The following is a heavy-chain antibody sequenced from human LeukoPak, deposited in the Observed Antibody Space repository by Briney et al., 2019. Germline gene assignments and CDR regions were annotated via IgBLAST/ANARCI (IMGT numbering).Heavy chain of an antibody. CDR2: IWYDGSNK. D-gene: IGHD2-21*02. V-gene: IGHV3-33*06. Sequence: GGSLRLSCAVSGFTFSSYGMHWVRQAPGKGLEWVAVIWYDGSNKYYADSVKGRFTISRDNSKSTLYLQMNSLRAEDTAVYYCAKGLVTAIESFDYWGQGTLVTVSS. CDR1: GFTFSSYG. J-gene: IGHJ4*02. CDR3: AKGLVTAIESFDY.